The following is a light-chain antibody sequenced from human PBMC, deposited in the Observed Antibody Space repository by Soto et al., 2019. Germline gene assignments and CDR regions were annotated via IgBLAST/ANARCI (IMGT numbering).Light chain of an antibody. CDR3: QQLNSYPPNT. CDR1: QGISSY. V-gene: IGKV1-9*01. CDR2: AAS. J-gene: IGKJ5*01. Sequence: DIPLTQSPSFLSASVGDRVTITCRASQGISSYLAWYQQKPGKAPKLLIYAASTLQSGVPSRFSGSGSGTEFTLTISDLQPEDFATYYCQQLNSYPPNTVGQGTRLEIK.